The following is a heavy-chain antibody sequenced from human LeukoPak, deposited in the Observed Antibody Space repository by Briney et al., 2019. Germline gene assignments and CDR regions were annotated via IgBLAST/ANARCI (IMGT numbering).Heavy chain of an antibody. V-gene: IGHV1-2*06. CDR1: GYTFTGYY. D-gene: IGHD3-10*01. J-gene: IGHJ3*02. Sequence: ASVKVSCKASGYTFTGYYIHWVRQAPGQGLEWMGRINPNSGGANYAQKFQGRVTMTRDTSISTGYMELSRLRSDDTAACYCARGYGSAHGGAFDIWGQGTVVTVSS. CDR2: INPNSGGA. CDR3: ARGYGSAHGGAFDI.